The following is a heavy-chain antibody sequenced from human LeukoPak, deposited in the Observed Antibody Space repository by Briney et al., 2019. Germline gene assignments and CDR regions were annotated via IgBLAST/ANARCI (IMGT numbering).Heavy chain of an antibody. D-gene: IGHD4-17*01. CDR2: IYYSGST. J-gene: IGHJ4*02. Sequence: SETLSLTCTVSGGSISSYYWSWVRQPPGKGLEWIGYIYYSGSTNYNPSLRSRVTISVDTSKNQFSLKLSSVTAADTAVYYCARFGDYVHDYWGQGTLVTVSS. V-gene: IGHV4-59*01. CDR3: ARFGDYVHDY. CDR1: GGSISSYY.